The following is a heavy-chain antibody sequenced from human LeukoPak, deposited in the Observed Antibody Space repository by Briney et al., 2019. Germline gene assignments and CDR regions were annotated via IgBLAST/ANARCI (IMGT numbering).Heavy chain of an antibody. D-gene: IGHD2-15*01. Sequence: PGGSLRLSCAASGFTFDDYGMSWVRQAPGKGLEWVSGINWNGGGTGYADSVKGRFTISRDNAKNSLYLQMNSLRAEDTALYYCARSPVVVVVAPVYYYYMDVWDKGTTATVSS. CDR2: INWNGGGT. CDR3: ARSPVVVVVAPVYYYYMDV. J-gene: IGHJ6*03. V-gene: IGHV3-20*04. CDR1: GFTFDDYG.